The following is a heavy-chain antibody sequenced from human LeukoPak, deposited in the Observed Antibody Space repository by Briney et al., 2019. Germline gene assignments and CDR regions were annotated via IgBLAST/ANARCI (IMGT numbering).Heavy chain of an antibody. CDR2: INHSGST. D-gene: IGHD6-19*01. CDR3: ARAASSGWFVTY. CDR1: GGSFSGYD. V-gene: IGHV4-34*01. Sequence: SETLSLTCAAYGGSFSGYDWSWVRQPPGKGLEWIGEINHSGSTNYNPSLKSRVTISVDTSKNQFSLKLSSVTAADTAVYYCARAASSGWFVTYWGQGTLVTVSS. J-gene: IGHJ4*02.